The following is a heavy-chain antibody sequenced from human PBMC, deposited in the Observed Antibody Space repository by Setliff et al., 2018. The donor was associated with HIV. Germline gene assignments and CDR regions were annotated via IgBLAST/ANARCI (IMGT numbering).Heavy chain of an antibody. J-gene: IGHJ3*02. CDR1: GYTVTSYG. CDR2: ISAYNGNT. CDR3: ARDKRSFYGDYEGDAFDI. Sequence: ASVKVSCKASGYTVTSYGISWVRQAPGQGLEWMGWISAYNGNTNYAQKLQGRVTMTTDTSTSTAYMELRSLRSDDTAVYYCARDKRSFYGDYEGDAFDIWGQGTMVTVSS. D-gene: IGHD4-17*01. V-gene: IGHV1-18*01.